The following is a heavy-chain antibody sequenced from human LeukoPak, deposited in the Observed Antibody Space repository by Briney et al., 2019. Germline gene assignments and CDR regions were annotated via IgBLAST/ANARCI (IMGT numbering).Heavy chain of an antibody. CDR3: AREGTIVGATTGSFDY. D-gene: IGHD1-26*01. Sequence: GGSLRLSCAASGFTFDDYGMSWVRQAPGKGLEWVSGINWNGGSTGYADSVKGRFTISRDNAKSSLYLQMNSLRAEDTALYYCAREGTIVGATTGSFDYWGQGTLVTVSS. J-gene: IGHJ4*02. CDR1: GFTFDDYG. V-gene: IGHV3-20*04. CDR2: INWNGGST.